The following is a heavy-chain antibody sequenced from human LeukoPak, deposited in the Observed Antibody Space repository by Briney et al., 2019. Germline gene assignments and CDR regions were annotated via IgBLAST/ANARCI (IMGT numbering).Heavy chain of an antibody. V-gene: IGHV4-4*09. Sequence: SETLSLTCTVSGGSSSSYYWSWIRQPPGKGLEWIGYIYTSGSTNYNPSLKSRVTISVDTSKNQYSLKLSSVTAADTAVYYCARHYYYYYMDVWGKGTTVTVSS. CDR1: GGSSSSYY. CDR2: IYTSGST. CDR3: ARHYYYYYMDV. J-gene: IGHJ6*03.